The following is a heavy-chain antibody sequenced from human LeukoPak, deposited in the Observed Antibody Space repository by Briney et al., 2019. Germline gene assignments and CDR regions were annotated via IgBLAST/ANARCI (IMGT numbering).Heavy chain of an antibody. CDR3: ASLRLGYCSSTSCYDASDI. V-gene: IGHV4-34*01. CDR1: GVSFSGYY. CDR2: INHSGSA. Sequence: PSETLSLTCAVYGVSFSGYYWSWIRQPPGKGLEWIGEINHSGSANYNPSPKSRGTISVDTSKNQFSPKLSSVTAADTAVYYCASLRLGYCSSTSCYDASDIWGQGTMVTVSS. J-gene: IGHJ3*02. D-gene: IGHD2-2*01.